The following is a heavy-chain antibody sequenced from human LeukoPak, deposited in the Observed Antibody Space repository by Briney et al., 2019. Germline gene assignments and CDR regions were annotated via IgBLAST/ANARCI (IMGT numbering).Heavy chain of an antibody. Sequence: PGGSLRLSCAASGFSVNKYWMHWVRQAPGEGQVGVSRINSDGTITNYPDSVKGRFTISRDSAKNTLYLQMNSLRFEDTAVYYCVRAQDGYNSLYFDYWGQGALVTVSS. J-gene: IGHJ4*02. CDR1: GFSVNKYW. D-gene: IGHD5-24*01. V-gene: IGHV3-74*01. CDR2: INSDGTIT. CDR3: VRAQDGYNSLYFDY.